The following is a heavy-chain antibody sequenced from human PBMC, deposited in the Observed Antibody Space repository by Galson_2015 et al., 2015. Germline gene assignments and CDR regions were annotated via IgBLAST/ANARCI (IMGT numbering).Heavy chain of an antibody. J-gene: IGHJ4*02. CDR2: IYWDDDK. CDR3: AHNNYYTGWYFDV. CDR1: GFSLSASGMG. Sequence: PALVKPTQPLTVTCTFSGFSLSASGMGVGWIRQPPGKALEWLALIYWDDDKRYSPSLESRLTITKDTSKNQVVLTLTNVDPVDTATYFCAHNNYYTGWYFDVRGQGTLVTVSS. V-gene: IGHV2-5*02. D-gene: IGHD2-15*01.